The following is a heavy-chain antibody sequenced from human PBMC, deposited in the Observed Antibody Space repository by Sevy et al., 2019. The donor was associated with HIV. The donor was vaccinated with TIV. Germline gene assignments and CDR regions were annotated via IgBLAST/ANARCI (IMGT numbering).Heavy chain of an antibody. Sequence: GGSLRLSCTASGFTFSSYDMNWVRQAPGKGLEWVSYISSSGSTIYYADSVKGRFTISRDNAKNSLYLQMNSLRAEDTAVYYCARDQKEYYDFWSGYYSRWDYYYGMDVWGQGTTVTVSS. J-gene: IGHJ6*02. V-gene: IGHV3-48*03. CDR3: ARDQKEYYDFWSGYYSRWDYYYGMDV. CDR1: GFTFSSYD. CDR2: ISSSGSTI. D-gene: IGHD3-3*01.